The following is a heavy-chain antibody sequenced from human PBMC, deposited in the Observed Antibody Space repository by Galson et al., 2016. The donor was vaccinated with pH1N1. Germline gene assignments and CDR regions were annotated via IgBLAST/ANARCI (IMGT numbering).Heavy chain of an antibody. J-gene: IGHJ4*02. CDR3: ATEDYYTSLY. Sequence: SLRLSCAASGFIFSDYWMSRVRQAPGKGLEWVAKINQDGSRKYYVDSMKGRCTISRDNAENSLSLQMNSLRVEDTALYYCATEDYYTSLYWGQGILVTVSS. CDR1: GFIFSDYW. D-gene: IGHD1-26*01. V-gene: IGHV3-7*01. CDR2: INQDGSRK.